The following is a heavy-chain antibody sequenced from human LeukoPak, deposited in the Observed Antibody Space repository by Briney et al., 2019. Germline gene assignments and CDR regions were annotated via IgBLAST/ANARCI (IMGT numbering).Heavy chain of an antibody. D-gene: IGHD3-22*01. Sequence: KPSETLSLTCAVYGGSFSGYYWSWIRQHPKRGLEWVGYINHSGSTYYNPSLGSRVTMSVDTSKNQFSLKLSSVTAADSAVYYCARAARQGFTMIVVPFFYFDLWGRGTLVTVSS. CDR1: GGSFSGYY. V-gene: IGHV4-34*01. CDR3: ARAARQGFTMIVVPFFYFDL. CDR2: INHSGST. J-gene: IGHJ2*01.